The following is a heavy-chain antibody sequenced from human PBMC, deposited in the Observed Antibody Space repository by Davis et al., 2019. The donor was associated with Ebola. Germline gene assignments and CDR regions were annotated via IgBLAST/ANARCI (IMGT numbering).Heavy chain of an antibody. V-gene: IGHV5-51*01. Sequence: GESLKISCKGSGYSFSNYWIGWVRQMPGKGLEWMGIIYPGDSDTRYSPSFQGQVTISADKSISTAYLQWSSLKASDTAMYYCARHGPRRTTSFDPWGQGTLVTVSS. J-gene: IGHJ5*02. D-gene: IGHD4-11*01. CDR2: IYPGDSDT. CDR3: ARHGPRRTTSFDP. CDR1: GYSFSNYW.